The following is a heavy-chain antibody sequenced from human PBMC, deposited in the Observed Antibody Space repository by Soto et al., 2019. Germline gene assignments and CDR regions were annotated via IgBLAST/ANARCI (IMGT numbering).Heavy chain of an antibody. Sequence: PAQTLSLTCAISGDSVSSNSAAWNWIRQSPSRGLEWLGRTYYRSKWYNDYAVSVKSRITINPDTSKNKFSLQLNSVTPEDTAVYYCARDLEAIAARRGASVYWFDPWGQGTLVTVSS. CDR1: GDSVSSNSAA. D-gene: IGHD6-6*01. CDR3: ARDLEAIAARRGASVYWFDP. V-gene: IGHV6-1*01. CDR2: TYYRSKWYN. J-gene: IGHJ5*02.